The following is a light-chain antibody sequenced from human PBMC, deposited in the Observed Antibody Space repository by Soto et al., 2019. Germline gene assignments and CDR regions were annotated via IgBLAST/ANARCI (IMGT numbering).Light chain of an antibody. V-gene: IGKV1-39*01. CDR1: QSISTD. Sequence: DLQMTQCPSSLSASVSDRVTITGRASQSISTDLHWYQQKPGTAPKLLIYATSNLQSGVPSRFSGSGSGTDFTLTINSLQPEDFATYYCQQAYSTPWTFGQGTRLEIK. CDR3: QQAYSTPWT. CDR2: ATS. J-gene: IGKJ5*01.